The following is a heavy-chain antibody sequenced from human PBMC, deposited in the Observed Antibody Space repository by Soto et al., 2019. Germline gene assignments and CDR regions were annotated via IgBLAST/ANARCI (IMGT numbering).Heavy chain of an antibody. CDR2: ISSSGNTI. J-gene: IGHJ4*02. CDR3: ARDYTLYDS. Sequence: GSLRLSCTASGFTVSDYYMTWIRQAPGKGLEWISYISSSGNTISYADSVKGRFTISRDNAKNSLYLQMNSLRAEDTAVYYCARDYTLYDSWGQGALVTVSS. D-gene: IGHD4-4*01. V-gene: IGHV3-11*01. CDR1: GFTVSDYY.